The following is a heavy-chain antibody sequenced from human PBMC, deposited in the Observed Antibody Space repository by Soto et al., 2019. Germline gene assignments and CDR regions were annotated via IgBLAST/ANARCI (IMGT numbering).Heavy chain of an antibody. CDR3: ARLVGNSWIDY. J-gene: IGHJ4*02. V-gene: IGHV6-1*01. CDR1: GDSVSSNSVV. CDR2: TYYRSKWYY. Sequence: PSRTLSLTCAISGDSVSSNSVVWNWIRQSPSRGLEWLGRTYYRSKWYYEYAESVKSRIIINPDTSKNQLSLQLNSVTPEDTGVYYCARLVGNSWIDYWGQGTLVTVSS. D-gene: IGHD6-13*01.